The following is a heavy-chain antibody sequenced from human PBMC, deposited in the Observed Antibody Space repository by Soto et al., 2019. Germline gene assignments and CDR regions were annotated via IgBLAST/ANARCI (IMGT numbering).Heavy chain of an antibody. J-gene: IGHJ6*02. Sequence: EXLSLTCDVYGGSFSGYYWSWIRQRPGKGLEWIGEINHSGSTNYNPSLKSRVTISVDTSKNQFSLKLSSVTAADTAVYYCATRKLISGWEYYYYYGMDVWGQGTTVTVSS. CDR1: GGSFSGYY. D-gene: IGHD6-19*01. CDR2: INHSGST. V-gene: IGHV4-34*01. CDR3: ATRKLISGWEYYYYYGMDV.